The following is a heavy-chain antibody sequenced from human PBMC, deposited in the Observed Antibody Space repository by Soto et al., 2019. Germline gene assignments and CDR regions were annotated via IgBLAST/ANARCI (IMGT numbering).Heavy chain of an antibody. CDR3: ARGPNWGYRFDP. D-gene: IGHD7-27*01. V-gene: IGHV1-69*06. Sequence: QVQLVQSGAEVKKPGSSVKVSCEASGGTFSGHAISWVRQAPGQGPEWMGGLIPLFGTTQHAQNFQGRLTIPADKSTSTAYRELTSLRFEDTAIYCCARGPNWGYRFDPWGDATLVTVSS. CDR1: GGTFSGHA. J-gene: IGHJ5*02. CDR2: LIPLFGTT.